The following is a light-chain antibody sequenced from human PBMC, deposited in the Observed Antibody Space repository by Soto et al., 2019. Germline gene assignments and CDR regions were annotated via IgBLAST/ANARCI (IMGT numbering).Light chain of an antibody. Sequence: IVLTQSPGTLSLSPGAEATLSWRASRSVDSSYLACYQQKPGQSPRLIIYGASGRADGIPHRFSGSGFGTDFTLTISKVEPQDFALYYCQQYGTPRSVTFGQGTRWRL. CDR2: GAS. CDR3: QQYGTPRSVT. J-gene: IGKJ5*01. V-gene: IGKV3-20*01. CDR1: RSVDSSY.